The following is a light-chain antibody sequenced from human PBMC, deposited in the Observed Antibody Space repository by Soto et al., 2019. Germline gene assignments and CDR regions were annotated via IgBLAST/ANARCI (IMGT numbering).Light chain of an antibody. Sequence: QSVLTQPASVSGSPGQSITISCTGATLAVGLYNYVSWYQQRPDKAPKLIIYDVSDRPSGLSNRFSGSKSGSTASLTISGLQAEDEADYYCAAYTSSATPYSFGTGTKLTVL. V-gene: IGLV2-14*01. J-gene: IGLJ1*01. CDR1: TLAVGLYNY. CDR2: DVS. CDR3: AAYTSSATPYS.